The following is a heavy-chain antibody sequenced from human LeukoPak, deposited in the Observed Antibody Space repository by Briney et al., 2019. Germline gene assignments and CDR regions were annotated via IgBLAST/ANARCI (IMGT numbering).Heavy chain of an antibody. V-gene: IGHV4-4*07. CDR3: ARESSGNYYNPLGYMDV. D-gene: IGHD3-10*01. Sequence: LETLSLTCTVSGGSISIYYWNWIRQPAGKGLEWIGRIFISGITNYDPSLKSRVTMSVDTSKNQFSLNLSSVTAADTAVYYCARESSGNYYNPLGYMDVWGKGTTVTVSS. CDR1: GGSISIYY. CDR2: IFISGIT. J-gene: IGHJ6*03.